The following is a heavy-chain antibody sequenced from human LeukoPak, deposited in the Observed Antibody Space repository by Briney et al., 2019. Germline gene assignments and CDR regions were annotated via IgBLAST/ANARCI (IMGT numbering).Heavy chain of an antibody. CDR2: ISGSGGST. V-gene: IGHV3-23*01. J-gene: IGHJ4*02. Sequence: GGSLRLSCAASGFTFSSYAMSWVRQAPGKGLEWVSAISGSGGSTYYADSVKGRFTISRDNAKNSLYLKMNGLRAEDTAVYYCARGRPKYSSGWALDYWGQGTLVTVSS. CDR1: GFTFSSYA. CDR3: ARGRPKYSSGWALDY. D-gene: IGHD6-19*01.